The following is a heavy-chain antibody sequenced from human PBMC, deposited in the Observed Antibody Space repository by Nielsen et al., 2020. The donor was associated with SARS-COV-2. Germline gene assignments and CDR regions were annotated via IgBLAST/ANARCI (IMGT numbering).Heavy chain of an antibody. J-gene: IGHJ6*02. D-gene: IGHD3-10*01. Sequence: SETLSLTCSLSGASISSGDYHWSWIRQPPGKGLEWPAFIFYSRITYYNPSLKSRLTISQDTSKHQFYLKVTFVTTADTAVYYCARVLYGPRGHMDVWGQGTTVTVSS. CDR1: GASISSGDYH. CDR3: ARVLYGPRGHMDV. CDR2: IFYSRIT. V-gene: IGHV4-30-4*08.